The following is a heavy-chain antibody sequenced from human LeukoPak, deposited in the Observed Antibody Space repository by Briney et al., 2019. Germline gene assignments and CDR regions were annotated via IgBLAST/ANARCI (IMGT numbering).Heavy chain of an antibody. CDR1: GYTFTSYY. CDR3: ARGGYCGGDCYSEYFQH. D-gene: IGHD2-21*02. CDR2: INPSGGST. V-gene: IGHV1-46*01. J-gene: IGHJ1*01. Sequence: ASVKVSCKASGYTFTSYYMHWVRQAPGQGLEWMGIINPSGGSTSYAQKFQGRVTMTRDMSTSTVYMELSSLRSEDTAVYYCARGGYCGGDCYSEYFQHWGQGTLVTVSS.